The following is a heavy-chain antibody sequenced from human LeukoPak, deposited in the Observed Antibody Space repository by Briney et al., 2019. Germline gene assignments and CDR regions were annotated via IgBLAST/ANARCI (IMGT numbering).Heavy chain of an antibody. D-gene: IGHD6-13*01. CDR2: ITHRGSDT. V-gene: IGHV3-23*01. Sequence: PGGSLRLSCAASGFTFSRYAMTWVRQAPGKGLEWVSSITHRGSDTYYADSVKGRFTISRDNSKNTLSQQMNSLRAEDTAVYYCAKAREIAAAGTPKNYWGQGTLVTVSS. CDR3: AKAREIAAAGTPKNY. CDR1: GFTFSRYA. J-gene: IGHJ4*02.